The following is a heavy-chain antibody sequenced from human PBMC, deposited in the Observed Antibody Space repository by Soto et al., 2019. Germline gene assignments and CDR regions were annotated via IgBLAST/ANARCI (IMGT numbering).Heavy chain of an antibody. CDR2: IIPVYGTP. CDR1: GGTFSNYA. CDR3: SIVTAYGMDG. V-gene: IGHV1-69*01. Sequence: QVQLEQSGAEVKKPGSSLKVSCKATGGTFSNYAISWVRQAPGQGLEWMAGIIPVYGTPNYAQRFQDRVTIIADESTTTAYMEVHSLRSEDTAIYYCSIVTAYGMDGWGPGTTVIVSS. D-gene: IGHD2-15*01. J-gene: IGHJ6*02.